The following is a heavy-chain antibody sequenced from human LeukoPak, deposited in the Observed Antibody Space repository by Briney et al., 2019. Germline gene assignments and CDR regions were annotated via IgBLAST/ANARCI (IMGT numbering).Heavy chain of an antibody. Sequence: SETLWFTRTVSGGSISSYYWSWIRQPPGKGLEWIGYIYYSGSTNYNPSLKSRVTISVDTSKNQFSLKLCSVTAADTAVYYCARVGTYGSGSYLSWLDYWGQGRLGTVSS. J-gene: IGHJ4*02. CDR2: IYYSGST. V-gene: IGHV4-59*01. CDR3: ARVGTYGSGSYLSWLDY. CDR1: GGSISSYY. D-gene: IGHD3-10*01.